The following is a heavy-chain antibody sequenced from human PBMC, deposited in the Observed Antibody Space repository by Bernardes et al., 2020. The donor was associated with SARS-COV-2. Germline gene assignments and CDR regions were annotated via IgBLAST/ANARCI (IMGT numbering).Heavy chain of an antibody. V-gene: IGHV3-21*01. J-gene: IGHJ6*02. D-gene: IGHD7-27*01. CDR2: ISPSSSSYI. CDR3: ARASDGSNWVLDYGMDV. Sequence: GGSLRLSCAASGFTFSSHSMNWVRQAPGKGLEWVSSISPSSSSYIYYADSVKGRFTISRDNAKNSLYLQMNSLRAEDTAVYYCARASDGSNWVLDYGMDVWGQGTTVTVSS. CDR1: GFTFSSHS.